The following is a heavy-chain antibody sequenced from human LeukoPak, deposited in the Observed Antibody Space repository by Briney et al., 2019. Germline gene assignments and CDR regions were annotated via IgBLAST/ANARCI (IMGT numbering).Heavy chain of an antibody. CDR3: AREYCSGGSCSPPDDAFDI. D-gene: IGHD2-15*01. Sequence: PSETLSLTCTVSGGSISSSSYYWGWIRQPPGKGLEWIGEINHSGSTNYNPSLKSRVTISVDTSKNQFSLKLSSVTAADTAVYYCAREYCSGGSCSPPDDAFDIWGQGTMVTVSS. CDR1: GGSISSSSYY. V-gene: IGHV4-39*07. J-gene: IGHJ3*02. CDR2: INHSGST.